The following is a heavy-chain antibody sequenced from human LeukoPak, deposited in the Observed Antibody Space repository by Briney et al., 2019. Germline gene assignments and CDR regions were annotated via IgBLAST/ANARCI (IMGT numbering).Heavy chain of an antibody. D-gene: IGHD1-26*01. V-gene: IGHV3-23*01. CDR1: GFTFSNYA. Sequence: GGSLRLSCAASGFTFSNYALSWGRQAPGKGLEWVSAVTGSGGGTYYAASVKGRFTISRDNSKNPLYLQMNSLRAEDTAVYYCASRSGSYYGYFQHWGQGALVTVSS. CDR3: ASRSGSYYGYFQH. CDR2: VTGSGGGT. J-gene: IGHJ1*01.